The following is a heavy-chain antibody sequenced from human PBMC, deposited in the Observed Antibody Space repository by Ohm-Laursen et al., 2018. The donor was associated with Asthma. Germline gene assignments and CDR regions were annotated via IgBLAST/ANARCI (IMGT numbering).Heavy chain of an antibody. V-gene: IGHV3-30-3*01. CDR3: ARDVMEWYLPAFDF. CDR2: GGSYYDGGLK. D-gene: IGHD3-3*01. Sequence: SLRLSCPASGFTFRSYAMHWVRQAPGKGLEWVAVGGSYYDGGLKYYADSVNGRFTVSRDDSKNTLYLQMNSLRPDDTAVYYCARDVMEWYLPAFDFWGQGTLVTVSS. J-gene: IGHJ4*02. CDR1: GFTFRSYA.